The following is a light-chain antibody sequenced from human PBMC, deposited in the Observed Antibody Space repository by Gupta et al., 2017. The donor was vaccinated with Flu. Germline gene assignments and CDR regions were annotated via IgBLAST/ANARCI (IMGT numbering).Light chain of an antibody. V-gene: IGLV3-25*02. CDR3: QSADSSGIWV. CDR2: KDN. CDR1: ALPPRY. Sequence: SYELTQPPSVSVSPGQTARITCPRDALPPRYAYWYHQKPGQAPVLVIYKDNERPSGIPERFSGSSSGTTVTLTISGVQAEDEGDYYCQSADSSGIWVFGGGTKLTVL. J-gene: IGLJ3*02.